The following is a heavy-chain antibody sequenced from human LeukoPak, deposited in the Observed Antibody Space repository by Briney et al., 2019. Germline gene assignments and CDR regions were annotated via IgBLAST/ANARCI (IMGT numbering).Heavy chain of an antibody. CDR3: ARGPNSNWSGLDF. V-gene: IGHV3-74*01. D-gene: IGHD6-6*01. CDR2: ISPTGSTT. J-gene: IGHJ4*02. Sequence: GGSLRLSCIASGFSFSGHWMHWARHLPGKGLVWVSRISPTGSTTSYADSVKGRFTVSRDNAKNTLYLQVDNLRAEDTAVYYCARGPNSNWSGLDFWGQGTLLTVSS. CDR1: GFSFSGHW.